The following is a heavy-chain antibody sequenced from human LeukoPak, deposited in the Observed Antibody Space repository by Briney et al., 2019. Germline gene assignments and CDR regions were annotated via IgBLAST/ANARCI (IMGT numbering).Heavy chain of an antibody. CDR1: GFDFSSYS. CDR3: ARQPQVAHFDY. J-gene: IGHJ4*02. Sequence: GGSLRLSCAASGFDFSSYSMNWVRQAPGKGLEWVSAISPWSDYTYYTDSVKGRFTISRDNANNSLYLQMNSLSAEDTAIYYCARQPQVAHFDYWGQGTLVSVSS. V-gene: IGHV3-21*01. CDR2: ISPWSDYT. D-gene: IGHD2-15*01.